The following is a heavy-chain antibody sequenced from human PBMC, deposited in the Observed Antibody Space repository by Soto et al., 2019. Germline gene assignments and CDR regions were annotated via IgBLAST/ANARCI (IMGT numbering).Heavy chain of an antibody. J-gene: IGHJ4*02. CDR1: GFTFSSYA. CDR2: VSGSGDNT. Sequence: PGGSLRLSCAASGFTFSSYAMSWVRQAPGKGLEWVAGVSGSGDNTYFADSVRGGFTISRDNSKNTLSLQMNSLRAEDTAVYYCAKGRLKFDYWGLGTLVTVSS. V-gene: IGHV3-23*01. D-gene: IGHD1-1*01. CDR3: AKGRLKFDY.